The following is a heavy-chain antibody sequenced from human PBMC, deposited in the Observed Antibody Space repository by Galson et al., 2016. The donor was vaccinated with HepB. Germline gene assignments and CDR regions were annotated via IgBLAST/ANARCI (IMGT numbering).Heavy chain of an antibody. Sequence: SLRLSCAASGLTLSTFTDAWMSWVRQAPGKGLEWVARIKSKGSGGTADYAAPVRGRFTISRDDSKHMVYLQMNSLNTEDTAMYYCAWVVKVECYFGHWGQGTLVTVSS. CDR1: GLTLSTFTDAW. D-gene: IGHD2-21*01. V-gene: IGHV3-15*01. CDR3: AWVVKVECYFGH. CDR2: IKSKGSGGTA. J-gene: IGHJ4*02.